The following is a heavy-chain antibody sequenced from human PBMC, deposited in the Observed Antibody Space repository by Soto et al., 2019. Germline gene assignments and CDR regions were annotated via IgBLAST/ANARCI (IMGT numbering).Heavy chain of an antibody. V-gene: IGHV4-39*01. CDR3: ATSQRGSYFDY. Sequence: SETLSLTCTVSGGSIISSSYYWGWIRKPPGKGLEWIGNVFYSGSTYYNPSLKSRVTMSVDTSKNQFSLKLSSVTAADTAVYYCATSQRGSYFDYWGQGTLVTVSS. CDR1: GGSIISSSYY. CDR2: VFYSGST. J-gene: IGHJ4*02. D-gene: IGHD5-12*01.